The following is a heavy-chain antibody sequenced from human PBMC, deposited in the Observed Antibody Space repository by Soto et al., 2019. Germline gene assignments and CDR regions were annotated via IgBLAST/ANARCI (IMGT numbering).Heavy chain of an antibody. D-gene: IGHD6-19*01. Sequence: GGSLRLSCAASGFTFSNAWMSWVRQAPGKGLEWVGRIKSKTDGGTTDYAAPVKGRFTISRDDSKNTLYLQMNSLKTEDTAVYYCTTTGYSSGWQFVRAFDIWGQGTMVTVSS. V-gene: IGHV3-15*01. J-gene: IGHJ3*02. CDR3: TTTGYSSGWQFVRAFDI. CDR1: GFTFSNAW. CDR2: IKSKTDGGTT.